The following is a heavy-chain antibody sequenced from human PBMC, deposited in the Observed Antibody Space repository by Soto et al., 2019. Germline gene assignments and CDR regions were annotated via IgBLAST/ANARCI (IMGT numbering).Heavy chain of an antibody. CDR1: GYTFTSYY. V-gene: IGHV1-46*01. J-gene: IGHJ6*02. Sequence: GASVKVSCKASGYTFTSYYMHWVRQAPGQGLEWMGIINPSGGSTSYAQKFQGRVTMTRDTSTSTVYMELSSLRSEDTAVYYCARLYEQQLSDYYYGMDVWGQGTTVTVSS. CDR2: INPSGGST. CDR3: ARLYEQQLSDYYYGMDV. D-gene: IGHD6-13*01.